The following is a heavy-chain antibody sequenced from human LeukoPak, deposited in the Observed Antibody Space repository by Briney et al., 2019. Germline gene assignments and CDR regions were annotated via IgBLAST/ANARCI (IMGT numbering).Heavy chain of an antibody. CDR2: ISSTGTST. CDR3: AGGRSGYCIDY. J-gene: IGHJ4*02. D-gene: IGHD3-22*01. V-gene: IGHV3-48*02. CDR1: GFSFSSVS. Sequence: PAESLRLSCAASGFSFSSVSMNWVRQAPGKGLEWVWYISSTGTSTYYADSAKGRFIISRDHAQHSPYRQTNSLGDDDTAVYYCAGGRSGYCIDYWGQGTLVTVSS.